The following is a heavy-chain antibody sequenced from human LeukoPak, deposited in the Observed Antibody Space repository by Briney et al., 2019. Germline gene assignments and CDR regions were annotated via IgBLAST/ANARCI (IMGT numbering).Heavy chain of an antibody. D-gene: IGHD6-25*01. CDR3: ARGRIAARSRPIDY. CDR1: GGSFSGYY. Sequence: PSETLSLTCAVYGGSFSGYYWSWIRQPPGKGLEWIGEINHSGSTNYNPSLKSRVTISVDTSKNQFSLKLSSVTAADTAVYYCARGRIAARSRPIDYWGQGTLVTVSS. CDR2: INHSGST. V-gene: IGHV4-34*01. J-gene: IGHJ4*02.